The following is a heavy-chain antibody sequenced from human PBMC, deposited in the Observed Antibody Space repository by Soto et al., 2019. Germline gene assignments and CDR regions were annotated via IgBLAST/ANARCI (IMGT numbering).Heavy chain of an antibody. V-gene: IGHV4-4*07. CDR3: ARADYEILTGSYAMDV. D-gene: IGHD3-9*01. CDR2: VSSSGNT. J-gene: IGHJ6*02. CDR1: GDSLGNYY. Sequence: SETLSLTCTVSGDSLGNYYWFWIRQPVGKGLEWIGRVSSSGNTSANPTLNSRATMSIDTSKNQFSLRLRSVTAADTAVYYCARADYEILTGSYAMDVCGQGTTVTVSS.